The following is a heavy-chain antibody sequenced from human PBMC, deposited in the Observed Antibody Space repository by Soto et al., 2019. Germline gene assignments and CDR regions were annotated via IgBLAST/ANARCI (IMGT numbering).Heavy chain of an antibody. CDR1: GFTFSTYG. D-gene: IGHD1-26*01. CDR2: IWYDGTRN. J-gene: IGHJ6*02. CDR3: ARVRGGPTAYYHYYPIAL. Sequence: PGGSLRLSCAASGFTFSTYGMHWVRQAPGKGLEWVAVIWYDGTRNYYADSVKGRFTISRDNSKNTLYLQMISLKVEDTAVYYCARVRGGPTAYYHYYPIALWAQGTSVTVSS. V-gene: IGHV3-33*01.